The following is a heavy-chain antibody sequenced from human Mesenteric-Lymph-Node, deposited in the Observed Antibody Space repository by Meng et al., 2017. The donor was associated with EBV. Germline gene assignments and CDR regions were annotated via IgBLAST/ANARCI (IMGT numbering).Heavy chain of an antibody. Sequence: QVQLVQSGAEVKKPGASVKVSCKASGYTFTNYDISWVRQAPGQGLGWMGWISAYNGNRNNAQKFQGRVTMTTDTSTSTAYMELRSLRSDDTAVYYCARRRRIVGATDFDYWGQGTLVTVSS. V-gene: IGHV1-18*01. CDR3: ARRRRIVGATDFDY. CDR1: GYTFTNYD. D-gene: IGHD1-26*01. CDR2: ISAYNGNR. J-gene: IGHJ4*02.